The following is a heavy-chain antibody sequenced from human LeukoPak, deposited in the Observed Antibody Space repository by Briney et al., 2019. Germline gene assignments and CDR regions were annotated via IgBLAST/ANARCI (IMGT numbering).Heavy chain of an antibody. J-gene: IGHJ4*02. CDR3: ARVRYGSGAD. Sequence: ASVKVSCKASGGTFSSYAISWVRQAPGQGLEWMGGIIPIFGTAYYAQKFQGRVTITADESTSTAYMELSSLRSEDTAVYYCARVRYGSGADWGQGTLVTVSS. CDR2: IIPIFGTA. D-gene: IGHD3-10*01. CDR1: GGTFSSYA. V-gene: IGHV1-69*13.